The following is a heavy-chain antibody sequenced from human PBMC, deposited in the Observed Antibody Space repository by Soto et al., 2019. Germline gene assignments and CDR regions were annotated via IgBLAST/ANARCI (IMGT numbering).Heavy chain of an antibody. V-gene: IGHV1-18*04. CDR3: ARGGGDYAPSLGDP. D-gene: IGHD4-17*01. Sequence: GASVKVSCKASGYTFTSYGISWVLQAPGQGLEWMGWVSAYNGNTNYAQKLQGRVTMATDTSTSTAYMELRSLRSDDTAVYYCARGGGDYAPSLGDPWGQGTLVTVSS. CDR2: VSAYNGNT. J-gene: IGHJ5*02. CDR1: GYTFTSYG.